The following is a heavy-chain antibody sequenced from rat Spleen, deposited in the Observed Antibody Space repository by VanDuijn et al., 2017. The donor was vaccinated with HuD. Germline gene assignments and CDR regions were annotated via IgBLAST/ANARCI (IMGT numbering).Heavy chain of an antibody. Sequence: QVQLMESGPGLVQPSETLSLTCTVSGFSLTSYNVHWVRQPPGKGLEWMGVIWTGGSTAYNSLLSSRLSISRDISKSQVFLKMNSLQTGDTATYYCVRANRESYAHFDYWGQGVMVTVSS. V-gene: IGHV2-45*01. CDR3: VRANRESYAHFDY. D-gene: IGHD1-12*01. J-gene: IGHJ2*01. CDR1: GFSLTSYN. CDR2: IWTGGST.